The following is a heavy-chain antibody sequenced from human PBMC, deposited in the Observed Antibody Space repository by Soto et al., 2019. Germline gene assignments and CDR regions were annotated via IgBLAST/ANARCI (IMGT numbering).Heavy chain of an antibody. CDR1: GFTFSSYV. CDR2: TSGSGGST. J-gene: IGHJ3*02. Sequence: EVQLLESGGGFVQPGGSLRLSCAASGFTFSSYVMTWVRQAPGKGLEWVSGTSGSGGSTYYADSVKGRFTISRDNSKNTLYLQMNSVRAEDTAVYYCAKARGAGSWYALGAFDIWGQGTMVTVSS. V-gene: IGHV3-23*01. D-gene: IGHD6-13*01. CDR3: AKARGAGSWYALGAFDI.